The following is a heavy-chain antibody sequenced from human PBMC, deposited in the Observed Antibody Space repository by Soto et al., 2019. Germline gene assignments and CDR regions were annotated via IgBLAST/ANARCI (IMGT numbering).Heavy chain of an antibody. CDR1: GYTFSTYP. CDR2: ISTYNGKT. D-gene: IGHD6-13*01. CDR3: ARDRVEAALGTFDQ. Sequence: DSVKVSCKSSGYTFSTYPISWVLQAPGQGLEWVGWISTYNGKTNYGQKFQGRVTITTDTSTSTAYMDLRSLRSDDTAVYYCARDRVEAALGTFDQWGQGTLVTVSS. J-gene: IGHJ4*02. V-gene: IGHV1-18*01.